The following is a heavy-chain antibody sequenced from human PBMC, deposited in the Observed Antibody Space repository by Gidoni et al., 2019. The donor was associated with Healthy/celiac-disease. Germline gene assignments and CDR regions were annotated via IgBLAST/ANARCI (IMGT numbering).Heavy chain of an antibody. V-gene: IGHV3-33*01. D-gene: IGHD6-19*01. Sequence: QVQLVESGGGVVQPGRSLRLSCAASGFTFRSHGMHWVRQAPGKGLEWVEIIWYDGSNKYYADSVKGRFTISRDNSKNTLYLQMNSLRAEDTAVYYCARDKEGLVHFWFDPWGQGTLVTVSS. CDR1: GFTFRSHG. CDR2: IWYDGSNK. J-gene: IGHJ5*02. CDR3: ARDKEGLVHFWFDP.